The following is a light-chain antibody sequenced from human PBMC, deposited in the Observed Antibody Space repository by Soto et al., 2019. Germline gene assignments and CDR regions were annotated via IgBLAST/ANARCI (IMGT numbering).Light chain of an antibody. CDR3: QQRGDWPNT. J-gene: IGKJ5*01. CDR1: QNVGGQ. CDR2: DAS. Sequence: EVVLTQSPAALSLSPGERATLSCRASQNVGGQLAWYQQRPGQAPRLLMYDASKRPTGIPVRFSGSGSGPDFTLTINSLEPEDFAVYFCQQRGDWPNTFGQGTRLEIK. V-gene: IGKV3-11*01.